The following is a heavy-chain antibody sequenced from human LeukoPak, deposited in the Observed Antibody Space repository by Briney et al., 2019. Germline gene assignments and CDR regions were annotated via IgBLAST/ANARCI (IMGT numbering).Heavy chain of an antibody. CDR1: GGTFSSYA. D-gene: IGHD5-12*01. Sequence: GASVKVSCKASGGTFSSYAISWVRQAPGQGLEWMGRIIPILGIANYAQKFQGRVTITADKSTSTAYMELSSLRSEDAAVYYCARGNPSGYDLSSLDYWGQGTLVTVSS. CDR2: IIPILGIA. CDR3: ARGNPSGYDLSSLDY. V-gene: IGHV1-69*04. J-gene: IGHJ4*02.